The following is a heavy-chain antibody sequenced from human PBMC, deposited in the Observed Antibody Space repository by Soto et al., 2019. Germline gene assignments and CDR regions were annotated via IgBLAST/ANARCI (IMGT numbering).Heavy chain of an antibody. CDR2: ISGSGDSA. J-gene: IGHJ5*02. D-gene: IGHD6-13*01. CDR3: XKNSAAPGNSTWFDP. V-gene: IGHV3-23*01. CDR1: GCNFRNYA. Sequence: GGPLRLSCAASGCNFRNYAMSWVRQPPGKGLEWVSTISGSGDSAYYADSVKGRFTISRDHSKNALYLQVNNPRAEDTAVYYCXKNSAAPGNSTWFDPWGQGTLVTVSS.